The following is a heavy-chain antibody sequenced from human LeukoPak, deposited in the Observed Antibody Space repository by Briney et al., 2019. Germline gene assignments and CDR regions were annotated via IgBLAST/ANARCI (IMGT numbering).Heavy chain of an antibody. CDR3: ARDEGNTGWYTFDY. J-gene: IGHJ4*02. Sequence: SQTLSLTCAISGDSVSSKTCAWNWIRQSPSRGLEWLGRTYYRSKWYYDYAESMKGRVTINPDTSKNQFSLQLNSVTPEDTAVYYCARDEGNTGWYTFDYWGQGSLVTVTS. CDR2: TYYRSKWYY. D-gene: IGHD6-19*01. V-gene: IGHV6-1*01. CDR1: GDSVSSKTCA.